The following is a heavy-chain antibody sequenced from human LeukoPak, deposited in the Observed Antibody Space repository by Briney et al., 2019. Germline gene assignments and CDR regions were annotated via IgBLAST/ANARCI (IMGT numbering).Heavy chain of an antibody. CDR2: TSHDEAQR. CDR3: VTPRQASGLYPFDY. V-gene: IGHV3-30*03. CDR1: VFTFKSYS. J-gene: IGHJ4*02. Sequence: GGSLRLSCLASVFTFKSYSMHWVRQVPGKRLEWVAETSHDEAQRYYSDSVRGRFTISRDNSNNTLYLQMNSLTTDDTAIYYCVTPRQASGLYPFDYWGRGALVAVSS. D-gene: IGHD3-3*01.